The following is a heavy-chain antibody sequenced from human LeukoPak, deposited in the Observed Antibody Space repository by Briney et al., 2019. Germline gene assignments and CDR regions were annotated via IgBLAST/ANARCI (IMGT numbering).Heavy chain of an antibody. CDR3: ARVHGDYTGNWFDP. V-gene: IGHV3-21*05. Sequence: GGSLRLSCAASGFMFSSNWMSWVRQAPGKGLEWVSYISSSSSYTNYADSVKGRFTISRDNAKNSLYLQMNSLRAEDTAVYYCARVHGDYTGNWFDPWGQGTLVTVPS. J-gene: IGHJ5*02. CDR2: ISSSSSYT. CDR1: GFMFSSNW. D-gene: IGHD4-17*01.